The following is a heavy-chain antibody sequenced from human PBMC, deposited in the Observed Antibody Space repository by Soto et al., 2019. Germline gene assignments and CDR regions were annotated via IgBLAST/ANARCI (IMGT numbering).Heavy chain of an antibody. D-gene: IGHD1-1*01. Sequence: GGSLRLSCAASGFTFNIYAMTWVRQAPGKGLEWVSVISGGGTSTSYADSVKGRVTISRDNSKNTVFLQINSLRVEDTAVYFCAKLESNRFEYWGQGTLVTVSS. CDR3: AKLESNRFEY. J-gene: IGHJ4*02. V-gene: IGHV3-23*01. CDR1: GFTFNIYA. CDR2: ISGGGTST.